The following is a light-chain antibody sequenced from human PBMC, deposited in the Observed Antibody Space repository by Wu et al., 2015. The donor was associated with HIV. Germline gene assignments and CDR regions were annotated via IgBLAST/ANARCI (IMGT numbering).Light chain of an antibody. CDR2: DVS. Sequence: EIEMTQSPATLSVSLGERATFSCRASQSVKNYLAWYQQKRGQAPRLLIYDVSTRATGVPARFSGSGSGTEFTLTITNLQSEDFAVYYCQQYNYWYTFGQGTKLEI. V-gene: IGKV3-15*01. CDR3: QQYNYWYT. CDR1: QSVKNY. J-gene: IGKJ2*01.